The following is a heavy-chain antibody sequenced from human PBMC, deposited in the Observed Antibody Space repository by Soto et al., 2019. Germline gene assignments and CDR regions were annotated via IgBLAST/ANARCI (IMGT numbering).Heavy chain of an antibody. Sequence: VKVSCKASGYTFTSYDINWVRQATGQGFEWMGWMNPNSGNTGYAQKFQGRVTMTRDTSITTAYMQMNSLKTEDTAVYYCTTPEYSSSPFRGGYWGGGYVDYWGQGTLVTVSS. CDR3: TTPEYSSSPFRGGYWGGGYVDY. J-gene: IGHJ4*02. D-gene: IGHD6-13*01. CDR1: GYTFTSYD. CDR2: MNPNSGNT. V-gene: IGHV1-8*01.